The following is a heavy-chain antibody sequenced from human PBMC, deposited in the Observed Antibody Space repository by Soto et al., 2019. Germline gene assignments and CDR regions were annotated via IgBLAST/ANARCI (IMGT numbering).Heavy chain of an antibody. CDR1: GGSISSFC. Sequence: QLQESGPGLVKPSETLSLTCTVSGGSISSFCWSWIRQPPGQGLEWIGYICTGGTTKYNPSLTSRLTXXVXTXXTQFSLKLTAVTAADTAVYYCARVGSKSFYYATDVWGQGTTVTVSS. CDR3: ARVGSKSFYYATDV. D-gene: IGHD4-4*01. CDR2: ICTGGTT. V-gene: IGHV4-4*09. J-gene: IGHJ6*02.